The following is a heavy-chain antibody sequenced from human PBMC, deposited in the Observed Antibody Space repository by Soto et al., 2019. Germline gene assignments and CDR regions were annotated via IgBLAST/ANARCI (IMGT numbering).Heavy chain of an antibody. CDR1: GRTFSSYS. Sequence: GASVKFSCNASGRTFSSYSISWVRQAPGQGLERMGGIIPIFGTANYAQKFQGRVTITADESTSTAYMELSSLRSEDTAVYYCAIEYSSSPPYYPIGYWGQGTLVTVSS. J-gene: IGHJ4*02. V-gene: IGHV1-69*13. CDR2: IIPIFGTA. CDR3: AIEYSSSPPYYPIGY. D-gene: IGHD6-6*01.